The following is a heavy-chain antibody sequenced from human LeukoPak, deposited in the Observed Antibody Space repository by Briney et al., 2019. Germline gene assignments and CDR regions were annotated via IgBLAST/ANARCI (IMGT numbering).Heavy chain of an antibody. Sequence: ASVKVSCKASGYTFTNFYIHWVRQAPGQGLEWMGTINPNGGSTRCAQKFQGRVTMTRDTSTNTVYMDLSSLRSEDTAVYYCAIRYYGSEFDYWGQGTLVTVSS. CDR1: GYTFTNFY. V-gene: IGHV1-46*01. J-gene: IGHJ4*02. CDR3: AIRYYGSEFDY. D-gene: IGHD3-10*01. CDR2: INPNGGST.